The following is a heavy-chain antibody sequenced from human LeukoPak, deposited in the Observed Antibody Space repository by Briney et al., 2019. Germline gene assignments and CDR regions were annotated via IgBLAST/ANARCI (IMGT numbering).Heavy chain of an antibody. J-gene: IGHJ3*02. Sequence: GRSLRVSCAASGFIFSNYGMHWVRQAPGKGLEWVAVIWYDGSKYYADSVKGRFTISRDNSKNTVYLQMNSPRAEDTAVYYCARGLRNTDTFDIWGQGTMVTVSS. CDR2: IWYDGSK. CDR1: GFIFSNYG. V-gene: IGHV3-33*01. CDR3: ARGLRNTDTFDI.